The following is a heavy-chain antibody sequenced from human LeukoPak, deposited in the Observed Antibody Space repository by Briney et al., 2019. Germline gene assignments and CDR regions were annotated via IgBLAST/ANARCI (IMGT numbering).Heavy chain of an antibody. Sequence: SETLSLTCTVSGGSISSSSYYWGWIRQPPGKGLEWIGSIYYSGSTYYNPSLKSRVTISVDTSKNQFSLKLSSVTAADTAVYYCAREKSYGLDYWGQGTLVTVSS. D-gene: IGHD2-8*01. V-gene: IGHV4-39*07. CDR3: AREKSYGLDY. CDR1: GGSISSSSYY. CDR2: IYYSGST. J-gene: IGHJ4*02.